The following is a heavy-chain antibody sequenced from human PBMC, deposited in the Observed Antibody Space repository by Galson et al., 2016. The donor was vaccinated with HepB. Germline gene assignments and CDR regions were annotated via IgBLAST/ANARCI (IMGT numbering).Heavy chain of an antibody. CDR1: GNRFPRKW. Sequence: QSGAEVTKPGESLRISCQGSGNRFPRKWITWVRQMPGKGLEWVGRIDPDDSSVRYNPSFRGHVTFSSDESIATTDESITTTYLHWSSLKASDTAIYYCATQGTASGAFFDFWGQGTLVTVSS. CDR3: ATQGTASGAFFDF. V-gene: IGHV5-10-1*01. J-gene: IGHJ4*02. D-gene: IGHD3-10*01. CDR2: IDPDDSSV.